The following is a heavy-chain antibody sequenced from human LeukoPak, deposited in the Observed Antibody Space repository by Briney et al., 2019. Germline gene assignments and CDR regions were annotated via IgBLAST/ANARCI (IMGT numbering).Heavy chain of an antibody. V-gene: IGHV3-7*04. CDR3: ARVVGTDEGADY. CDR1: GFTFRNYW. J-gene: IGHJ4*02. CDR2: IKPDGSEK. Sequence: GGSLRLSCAASGFTFRNYWMNWVRQAPGKGLEWVANIKPDGSEKRYVDSVKGRFPISRDNAKNSLYLQMNSLRAEDTAVYYCARVVGTDEGADYWGQGTLVTVSS. D-gene: IGHD1-7*01.